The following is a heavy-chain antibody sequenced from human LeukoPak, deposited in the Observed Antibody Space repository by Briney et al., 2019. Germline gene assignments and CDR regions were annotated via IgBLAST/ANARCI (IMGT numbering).Heavy chain of an antibody. Sequence: SETLSLTCSVSGGSISSSTYYWGWIRQPPGKGLEWIGNIYNSGSTYYNPSLKSRVTISVDTSKNQFSLNLTSVTAADMAVYYCAKVGDGWFLVHWGQGTLVTVSS. V-gene: IGHV4-39*07. D-gene: IGHD6-19*01. CDR3: AKVGDGWFLVH. CDR2: IYNSGST. J-gene: IGHJ4*02. CDR1: GGSISSSTYY.